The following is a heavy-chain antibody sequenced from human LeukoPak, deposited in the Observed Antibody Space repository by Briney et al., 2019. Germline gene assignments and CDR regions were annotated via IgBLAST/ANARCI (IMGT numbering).Heavy chain of an antibody. J-gene: IGHJ4*02. CDR3: AKDSIDYGDYYSSDY. CDR1: GFTFSSYA. D-gene: IGHD4-17*01. V-gene: IGHV3-23*01. CDR2: ISGSGGST. Sequence: PGGSLRLSCAASGFTFSSYAMSWVRQAPGKGLEWVSAISGSGGSTYYADSVKGRFTISRDNSKNTLYLQMNSLRAEDTAVYYCAKDSIDYGDYYSSDYWGQGTLVTVSS.